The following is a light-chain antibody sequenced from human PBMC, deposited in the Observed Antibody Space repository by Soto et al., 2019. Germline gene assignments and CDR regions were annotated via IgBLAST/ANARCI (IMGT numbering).Light chain of an antibody. CDR1: MRDVGAYNL. CDR2: EVR. Sequence: QCALTQPASVCGSPGQSITISCAGTMRDVGAYNLVSWYQQHPGRAPQLIIYEVRNRPSGISFRFSGSKSGNTASLTISGLQAEDEADYYCSSYTSKSSLIFGGGTKVTVL. V-gene: IGLV2-14*01. CDR3: SSYTSKSSLI. J-gene: IGLJ2*01.